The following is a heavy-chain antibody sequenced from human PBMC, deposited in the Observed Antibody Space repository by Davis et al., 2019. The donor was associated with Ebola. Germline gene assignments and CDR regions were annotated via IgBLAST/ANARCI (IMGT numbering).Heavy chain of an antibody. Sequence: SVKVSCKASGGTFSSYAISWVRQAPGQGLEWMGGIIPIFGTANYAQKFQGRVTITADKSTSTAYMELSSLRSEDTAVYYCARAGIGAVAGTNWGQGTLVTVSS. J-gene: IGHJ4*02. CDR2: IIPIFGTA. V-gene: IGHV1-69*06. CDR1: GGTFSSYA. D-gene: IGHD6-19*01. CDR3: ARAGIGAVAGTN.